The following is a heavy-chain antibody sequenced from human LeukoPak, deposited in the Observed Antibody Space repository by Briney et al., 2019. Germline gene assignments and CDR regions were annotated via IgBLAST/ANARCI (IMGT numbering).Heavy chain of an antibody. CDR3: ARGGSNYYGSGSPPDY. D-gene: IGHD3-10*01. Sequence: SGGSLRFSCAASGFTFSSYWMSWVRQAPGKGLEWVANIKQDGSEKYYVDSVKGRFTISRDNAKNSLYLQMNSLRAEDTAVYYCARGGSNYYGSGSPPDYWGQGTLVTVSS. CDR2: IKQDGSEK. J-gene: IGHJ4*02. CDR1: GFTFSSYW. V-gene: IGHV3-7*01.